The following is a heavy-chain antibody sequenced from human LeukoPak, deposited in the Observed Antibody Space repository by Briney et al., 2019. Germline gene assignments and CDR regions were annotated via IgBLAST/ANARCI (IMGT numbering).Heavy chain of an antibody. V-gene: IGHV4-38-2*02. J-gene: IGHJ4*02. D-gene: IGHD3-22*01. CDR1: GYSTSSGYY. CDR2: IYHSGST. Sequence: SETLSLTCTVSGYSTSSGYYWGWIRQPPGKGLEWIGSIYHSGSTYYNPSLKSRVTISVDTSKNQFSLKLSSVTAADAAVYYCARDREDYYDSSGYYYGNYWGQGTLVTVSS. CDR3: ARDREDYYDSSGYYYGNY.